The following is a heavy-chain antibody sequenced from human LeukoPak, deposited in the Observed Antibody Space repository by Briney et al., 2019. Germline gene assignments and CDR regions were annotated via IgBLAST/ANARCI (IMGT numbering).Heavy chain of an antibody. CDR1: GGSISSGSYY. CDR2: IYTSGST. D-gene: IGHD3-3*01. Sequence: SQTLSLTCTVSGGSISSGSYYWSWIWQPAGKGLEWIGRIYTSGSTNYNPSLKSRVTISVDTSKNQFSLKLSSVTAADTAVYYCATSVLRFLEWTQGDAFDIWGQGTMVTVSS. V-gene: IGHV4-61*02. J-gene: IGHJ3*02. CDR3: ATSVLRFLEWTQGDAFDI.